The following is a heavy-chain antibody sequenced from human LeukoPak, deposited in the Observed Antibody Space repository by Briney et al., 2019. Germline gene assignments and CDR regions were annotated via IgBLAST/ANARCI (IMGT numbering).Heavy chain of an antibody. J-gene: IGHJ4*02. CDR3: ARDGFEYYYDSSGYPFDY. Sequence: ASVTVSCKASGYTFTSYGISWVRQAPGQGLEGMGWISAYNGNTNYAQKLQGRVTMTTDTSTSTAYMELRSLRSDDTAVDYCARDGFEYYYDSSGYPFDYWGQGTLVTVSS. D-gene: IGHD3-22*01. CDR1: GYTFTSYG. V-gene: IGHV1-18*01. CDR2: ISAYNGNT.